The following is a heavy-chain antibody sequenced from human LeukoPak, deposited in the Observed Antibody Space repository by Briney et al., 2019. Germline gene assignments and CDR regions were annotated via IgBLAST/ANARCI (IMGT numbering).Heavy chain of an antibody. D-gene: IGHD2-15*01. CDR1: GFTFDDYT. Sequence: PGGSLRLSCAASGFTFDDYTMHWVRQAPGKGLEWVSLISRDGGSTYYADSVKGRFTISRDNSRNSLYLQMNSVRTEDTALYYCTKPAQSVALSNDYWGQGTLVTVSS. J-gene: IGHJ4*02. CDR3: TKPAQSVALSNDY. CDR2: ISRDGGST. V-gene: IGHV3-43*01.